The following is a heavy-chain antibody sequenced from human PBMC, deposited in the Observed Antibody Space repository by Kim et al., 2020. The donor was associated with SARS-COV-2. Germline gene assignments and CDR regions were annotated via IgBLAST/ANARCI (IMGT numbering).Heavy chain of an antibody. J-gene: IGHJ3*02. CDR3: ATYKGPCGRGVEI. Sequence: GGSLRLSCEASGFTFNNYFMAWVRQAPGKGLEWVANIDRDGSEKNYVDSVKGRFMISRDNPKNSLYLQMNSLRVEDTAVYYCATYKGPCGRGVEIWGQG. CDR2: IDRDGSEK. D-gene: IGHD2-21*01. V-gene: IGHV3-7*01. CDR1: GFTFNNYF.